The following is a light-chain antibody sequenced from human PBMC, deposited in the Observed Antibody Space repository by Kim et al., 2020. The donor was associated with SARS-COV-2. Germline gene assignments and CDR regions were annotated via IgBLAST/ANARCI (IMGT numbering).Light chain of an antibody. V-gene: IGLV3-19*01. CDR3: NSRDSSGNHYV. CDR2: GKN. Sequence: SSELTQDPAVSVALGQTVRITCQGESLRSYYASWYQQKPGQVPVVVLYGKNKRPSGIPDRFSGSSSGNTASLTITGAQAEDEADYYCNSRDSSGNHYVFATGTKVTVL. J-gene: IGLJ1*01. CDR1: SLRSYY.